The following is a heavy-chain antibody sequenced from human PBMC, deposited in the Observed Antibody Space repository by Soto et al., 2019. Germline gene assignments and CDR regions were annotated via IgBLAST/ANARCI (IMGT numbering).Heavy chain of an antibody. Sequence: QVQLVQSGAEVKTPGSSVKVSCTASGDTFNFYTLSWVRQAPGQGLEWMGRIIPMLGMSNYAQKFQGRDTLIADKSTSTAYRGLSSLKSEDTALYYFATNYGSGSAHFYNLGQGALVTVSS. CDR3: ATNYGSGSAHFYN. CDR2: IIPMLGMS. D-gene: IGHD3-10*01. CDR1: GDTFNFYT. V-gene: IGHV1-69*02. J-gene: IGHJ4*02.